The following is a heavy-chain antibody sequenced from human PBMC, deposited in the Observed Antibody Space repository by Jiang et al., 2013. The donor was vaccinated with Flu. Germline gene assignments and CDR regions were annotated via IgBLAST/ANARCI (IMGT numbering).Heavy chain of an antibody. Sequence: QLLESGGGLVQPGGSLRLSCAASGFTFSSYAMSWVRQAPGKGLEWVSAISGSGGSTYYADSVKGRFTISRDNSKNTLYLQMNSLRAEDTAVYYCAKDAMLSYSSGWYYFDYWGQGTLVTVSS. V-gene: IGHV3-23*01. CDR1: GFTFSSYA. CDR2: ISGSGGST. CDR3: AKDAMLSYSSGWYYFDY. D-gene: IGHD6-19*01. J-gene: IGHJ4*02.